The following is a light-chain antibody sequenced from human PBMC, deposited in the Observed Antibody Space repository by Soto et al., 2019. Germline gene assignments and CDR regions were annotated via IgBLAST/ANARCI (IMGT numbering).Light chain of an antibody. Sequence: EIVLTQSPGTLSLSPGERATLSCRASQSVYSTYLAWYQQKPGQAPRLLISGASSRAPGIPDRFSGSWSGTEFTLTISRLEPEDFAVYYCQQYGTSPPLTFGGGTKVEIK. J-gene: IGKJ4*01. V-gene: IGKV3-20*01. CDR2: GAS. CDR3: QQYGTSPPLT. CDR1: QSVYSTY.